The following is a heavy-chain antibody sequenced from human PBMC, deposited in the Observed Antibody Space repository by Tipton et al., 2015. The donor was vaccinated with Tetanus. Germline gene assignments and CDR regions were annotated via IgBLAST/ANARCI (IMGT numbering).Heavy chain of an antibody. J-gene: IGHJ4*02. CDR1: GASISSSRRFD. CDR3: ARANNDFPKKGPFDY. Sequence: TLSLTCTVSGASISSSRRFDCGWIRQPPGKGLEWLAYISPSGRTNSNYSLKSRITISQDKSKNQFSLKLTSVTAADTAVYYCARANNDFPKKGPFDYWGQGARVIVSS. V-gene: IGHV4-61*05. CDR2: ISPSGRT. D-gene: IGHD3-3*01.